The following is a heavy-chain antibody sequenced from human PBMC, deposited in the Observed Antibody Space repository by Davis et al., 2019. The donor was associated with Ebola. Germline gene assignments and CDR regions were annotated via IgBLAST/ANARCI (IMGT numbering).Heavy chain of an antibody. CDR2: ISSSSSTI. D-gene: IGHD5-18*01. J-gene: IGHJ4*02. CDR1: GFTFSSYS. CDR3: AKDRIQLWPGYFDY. Sequence: LSLTCAASGFTFSSYSMNWVRQAPGKGLEWVSYISSSSSTIYYADSVKGRFTISRDNAKNSLYLQMNSLRAEDTAVYYCAKDRIQLWPGYFDYWGQGTLVTVSS. V-gene: IGHV3-48*01.